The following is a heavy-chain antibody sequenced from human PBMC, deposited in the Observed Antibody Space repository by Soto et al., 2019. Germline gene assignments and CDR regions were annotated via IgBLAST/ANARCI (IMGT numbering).Heavy chain of an antibody. CDR2: ISYDGSNK. CDR1: GFTFSSYG. CDR3: AKDCLFLRFLISYGMDV. J-gene: IGHJ6*02. Sequence: SCAACGFTFSSYGMHWVRQAPGKGLEWVAVISYDGSNKYYADSVKGRFTISRDNSKNTLYLQMNSLRAEDTAVYYCAKDCLFLRFLISYGMDVWGQGSTVTGSS. V-gene: IGHV3-30*18. D-gene: IGHD3-3*01.